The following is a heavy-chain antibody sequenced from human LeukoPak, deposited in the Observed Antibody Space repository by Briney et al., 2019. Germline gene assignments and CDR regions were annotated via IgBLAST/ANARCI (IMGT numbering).Heavy chain of an antibody. D-gene: IGHD3-22*01. CDR1: GYTFTGYY. CDR3: ARVFYDSSGPFDY. J-gene: IGHJ4*02. V-gene: IGHV1-2*06. CDR2: INPSSGGT. Sequence: ASVKVSCKASGYTFTGYYMHWVRQAPGQGLEWMGRINPSSGGTNYAQKFQGRVTMTRDTSISTAYMELSRLRSDDTAVYYCARVFYDSSGPFDYWGQGTLVTVSS.